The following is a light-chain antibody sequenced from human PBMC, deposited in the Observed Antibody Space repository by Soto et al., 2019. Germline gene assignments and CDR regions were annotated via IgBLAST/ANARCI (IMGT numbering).Light chain of an antibody. V-gene: IGLV2-23*01. CDR2: EGS. CDR1: SSDVGSYNL. J-gene: IGLJ2*01. CDR3: GTWDSSLTVVV. Sequence: QSVLTQPASVSGSPGQSITISCTGTSSDVGSYNLVSWYQQHPGKAPKLMIYEGSKRPSGVSNRFSGSKSGNTASLTISGLQAEDEADYYCGTWDSSLTVVVFGGGTQLTVL.